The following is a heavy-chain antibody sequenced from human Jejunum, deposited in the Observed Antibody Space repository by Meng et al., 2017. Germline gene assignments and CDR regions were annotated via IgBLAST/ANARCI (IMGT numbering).Heavy chain of an antibody. CDR2: IKQDGMEK. CDR1: GCTFSSDL. Sequence: RLVETGRCLVLHGGTLRLYCADSGCTFSSDLKSWVHLPPGKGLELVANIKQDGMEKSCVHSVKGQFTISRDNAKKSLYLQMNILRVEDTSVYYCASVDHLNSWGQGTLVTVSS. V-gene: IGHV3-7*01. J-gene: IGHJ4*02. D-gene: IGHD3-3*02. CDR3: ASVDHLNS.